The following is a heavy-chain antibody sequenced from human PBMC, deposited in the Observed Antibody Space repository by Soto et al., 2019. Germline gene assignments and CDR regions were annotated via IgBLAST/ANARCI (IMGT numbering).Heavy chain of an antibody. D-gene: IGHD2-21*02. Sequence: QVQLVQSGAEVKKPGASVKVSCKASGYTFTSYAMHWVRQAPGQRLEWMGWINAGNGNTKYSQKLQGRVTITRDKAASKADQNLRSLRAEDTAVYYCASTIVVVTAADYWGQETLSTVSS. CDR3: ASTIVVVTAADY. CDR1: GYTFTSYA. CDR2: INAGNGNT. V-gene: IGHV1-3*01. J-gene: IGHJ4*02.